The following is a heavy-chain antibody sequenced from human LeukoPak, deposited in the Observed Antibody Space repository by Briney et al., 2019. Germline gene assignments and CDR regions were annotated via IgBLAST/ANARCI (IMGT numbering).Heavy chain of an antibody. D-gene: IGHD5-18*01. J-gene: IGHJ4*02. Sequence: PGGSLRLSCAVSGFTFSNYWMHWVRQAPGRGLVWVSTISSSSSYIYYADSVKGRFTISRDNAKNSLYLQMNSLRAEDTAVYYCARGVDTALALDYWGQGTLVTVSS. CDR2: ISSSSSYI. CDR3: ARGVDTALALDY. V-gene: IGHV3-21*01. CDR1: GFTFSNYW.